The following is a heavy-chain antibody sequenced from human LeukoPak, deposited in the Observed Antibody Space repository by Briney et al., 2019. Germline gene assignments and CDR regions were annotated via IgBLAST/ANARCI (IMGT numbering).Heavy chain of an antibody. CDR2: ICAYNGNT. CDR1: GCTFTSYG. J-gene: IGHJ4*02. CDR3: SGGRKAADDLGY. D-gene: IGHD6-13*01. Sequence: GASVQVSCLPSGCTFTSYGIIWVRQAPGQGVEWMGWICAYNGNTHHAQKLQGRVTMTTNTSTSTAFMELRSLGSDDTAVYYCSGGRKAADDLGYWGQGTLVTVSS. V-gene: IGHV1-18*01.